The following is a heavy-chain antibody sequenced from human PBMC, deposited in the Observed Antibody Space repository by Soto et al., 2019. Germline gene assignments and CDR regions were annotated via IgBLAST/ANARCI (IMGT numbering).Heavy chain of an antibody. J-gene: IGHJ1*01. CDR1: GFTFTSSA. CDR2: IVVGSGNT. Sequence: SVKVSCTASGFTFTSSAVQLVRQARGQRLEWIGWIVVGSGNTNYAQKFQERATITRDMSTSTAYMELSSLRSEDTAVYYCAADPVVVVEPEYFQHWGQGTLVTVSS. V-gene: IGHV1-58*01. D-gene: IGHD2-2*01. CDR3: AADPVVVVEPEYFQH.